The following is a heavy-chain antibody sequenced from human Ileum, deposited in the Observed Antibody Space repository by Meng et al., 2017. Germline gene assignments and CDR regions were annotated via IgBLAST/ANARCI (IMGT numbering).Heavy chain of an antibody. CDR3: AGENSGCGGDCYDL. V-gene: IGHV3-48*03. CDR1: GFTFNSYE. J-gene: IGHJ5*02. D-gene: IGHD2-21*01. Sequence: GESLKISCAASGFTFNSYEMCWVRQAPGTGLEWISYITGSGDTTHYADSVKGRFTTSRDNDQNLLYLLMNRIRAEDAAVYYCAGENSGCGGDCYDLWGQGTLVTVSS. CDR2: ITGSGDTT.